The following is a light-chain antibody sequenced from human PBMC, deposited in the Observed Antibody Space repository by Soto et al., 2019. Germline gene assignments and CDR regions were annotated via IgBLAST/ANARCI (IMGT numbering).Light chain of an antibody. CDR1: QSVSSN. Sequence: EIVLTQSPGTLSLSPGERATLSCRASQSVSSNLAWYQQKPGQAPRLLIYGASTRATGIPARFSGSGSGTDFTLTISSLEPEDFAVHYCQQRSKWPPTFGQGTKVDIK. CDR3: QQRSKWPPT. V-gene: IGKV3-11*01. CDR2: GAS. J-gene: IGKJ1*01.